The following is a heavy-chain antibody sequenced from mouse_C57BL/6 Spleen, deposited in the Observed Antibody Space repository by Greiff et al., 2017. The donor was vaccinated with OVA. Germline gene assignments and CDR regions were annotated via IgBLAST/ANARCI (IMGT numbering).Heavy chain of an antibody. CDR1: GYTFTSYW. J-gene: IGHJ2*01. CDR2: IYPSDSET. V-gene: IGHV1-61*01. Sequence: QVQLQQPGAELVRPGSSVKLSCKASGYTFTSYWMDWVKQRPGQGLEWIGNIYPSDSETHYNQKFKDKATLTVDKSSSTAYMQLSSLTSEDSAVYYGARRRENPGDFDYWGQGTTLTVSS. CDR3: ARRRENPGDFDY.